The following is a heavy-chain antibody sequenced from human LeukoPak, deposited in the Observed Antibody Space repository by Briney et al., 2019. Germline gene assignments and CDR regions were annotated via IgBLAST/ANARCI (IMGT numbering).Heavy chain of an antibody. V-gene: IGHV4-59*08. J-gene: IGHJ4*02. D-gene: IGHD6-13*01. CDR3: ARRRDSSSWNSPFDY. CDR2: VYYSGSP. CDR1: GGSINNYY. Sequence: SETLSLTCTVSGGSINNYYWTWIRQPPGKGLEWIGYVYYSGSPSYNPSLKSRVTISVDTSKNQSSLNLSSVSATDTAVYYCARRRDSSSWNSPFDYWGQGTLVTVSS.